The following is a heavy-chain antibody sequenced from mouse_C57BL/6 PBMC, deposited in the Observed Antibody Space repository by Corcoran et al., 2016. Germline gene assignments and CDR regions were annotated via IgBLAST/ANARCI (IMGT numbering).Heavy chain of an antibody. V-gene: IGHV9-3*01. CDR3: ARGIYLGAMDY. Sequence: QIQLVQSGPELKKPGETVKISCKASGYTFTTYGMSWVKQAPGKGLKWMGWINTYSGVPTYADDFKGRFAFSLETSASTAYLQINNLKNEDTATYFCARGIYLGAMDYWGQGTSVTVSS. CDR2: INTYSGVP. J-gene: IGHJ4*01. D-gene: IGHD1-3*01. CDR1: GYTFTTYG.